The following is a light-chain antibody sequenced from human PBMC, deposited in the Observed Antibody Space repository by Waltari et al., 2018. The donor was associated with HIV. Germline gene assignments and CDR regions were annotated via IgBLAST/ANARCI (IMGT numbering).Light chain of an antibody. CDR2: TAS. J-gene: IGKJ2*02. CDR1: QTISAY. V-gene: IGKV1-39*01. Sequence: DIQMTQSPSSLSAFVGDRVAINCRASQTISAYLNWYQQKPGTAPRLLIYTASSLHSGVPSRFTGSGSGTNFTLTINRLQPEDFATYYCQQSYTTPRTFGQGTKLEI. CDR3: QQSYTTPRT.